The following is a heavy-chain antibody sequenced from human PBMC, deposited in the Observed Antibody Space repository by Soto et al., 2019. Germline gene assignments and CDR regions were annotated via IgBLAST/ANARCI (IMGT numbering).Heavy chain of an antibody. CDR3: ARVPLAPMIVVAPFDY. D-gene: IGHD3-22*01. CDR1: GGSVSSGSYY. CDR2: IYYSGST. Sequence: QVQLQESGPGLVKPSETLSLTCTVSGGSVSSGSYYWSWIRQPPGKGLEWIGYIYYSGSTNYNPSLKSRVTITVDTSKNQFSLKLSSVTAADTAVYYCARVPLAPMIVVAPFDYWGQGTLVTVSS. V-gene: IGHV4-61*01. J-gene: IGHJ4*02.